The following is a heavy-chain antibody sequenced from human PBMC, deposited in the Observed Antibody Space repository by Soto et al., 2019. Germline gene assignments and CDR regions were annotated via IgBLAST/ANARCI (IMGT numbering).Heavy chain of an antibody. V-gene: IGHV3-23*01. CDR1: GFTFISYA. Sequence: PGGSLRLSCAASGFTFISYAMSWGRQAPGKGLDCVSAISGSGCSTYYADSVKGRFTISRDNSKNTLYLQMNSLRAEDTAVYYCAKDLALLGYFDWLSGPVDYWGQGTLVTVSS. D-gene: IGHD3-9*01. J-gene: IGHJ4*02. CDR2: ISGSGCST. CDR3: AKDLALLGYFDWLSGPVDY.